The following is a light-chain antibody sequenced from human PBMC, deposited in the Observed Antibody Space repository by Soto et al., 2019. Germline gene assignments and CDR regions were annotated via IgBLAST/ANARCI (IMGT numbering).Light chain of an antibody. V-gene: IGKV1-5*03. Sequence: DIQMTQSPSTLSASVGDRVTITCRASQSISILLAWYQQKPGRAPTLLIYKASTLESGVPSRFSGSGSGTEFSLTISSLQPDASATYYCQQYSSYPLTFGQGTRLEIK. CDR2: KAS. CDR1: QSISIL. CDR3: QQYSSYPLT. J-gene: IGKJ5*01.